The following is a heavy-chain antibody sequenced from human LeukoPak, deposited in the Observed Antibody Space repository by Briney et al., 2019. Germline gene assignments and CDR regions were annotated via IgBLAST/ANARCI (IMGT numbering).Heavy chain of an antibody. CDR3: ARAYYDFWSGYYGEPYYFDY. CDR1: GFTFSSYW. Sequence: QTGGSLRLSCAASGFTFSSYWMHWVRQAPGKGLVWVSRINSDGSSTNYADSVKGRFTISRDNAKNALYLQMNSLRAEDTAVYCCARAYYDFWSGYYGEPYYFDYWGQGTLVTVSS. J-gene: IGHJ4*02. D-gene: IGHD3-3*01. V-gene: IGHV3-74*01. CDR2: INSDGSST.